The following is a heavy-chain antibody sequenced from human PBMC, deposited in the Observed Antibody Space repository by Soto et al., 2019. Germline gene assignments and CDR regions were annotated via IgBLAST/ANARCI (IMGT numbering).Heavy chain of an antibody. CDR3: AKDKGVFNWATSYFDY. Sequence: GGSLRLSCAASGFIFTNYAMNWVRQAPGKGLEWVSSISSSSSYIYYADSVKGRFTISRDNSKNTLFLQMNSPRPEDTAVYYCAKDKGVFNWATSYFDYWGQGALVTVSS. V-gene: IGHV3-21*06. CDR2: ISSSSSYI. D-gene: IGHD1-1*01. J-gene: IGHJ4*02. CDR1: GFIFTNYA.